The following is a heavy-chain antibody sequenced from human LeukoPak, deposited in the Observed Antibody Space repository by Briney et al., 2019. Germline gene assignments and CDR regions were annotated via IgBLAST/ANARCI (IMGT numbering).Heavy chain of an antibody. CDR1: GGSFSSNY. J-gene: IGHJ5*02. Sequence: SETLSLTCVVYGGSFSSNYWSWIRQPPGKGLEWIGEITHRGSTDYNPSLKSRVTISVDTSKNQLSLRLSSVTAADTAVYYCAREGHGSGSYYPGPWGQGTPVTVSS. CDR3: AREGHGSGSYYPGP. V-gene: IGHV4-34*01. D-gene: IGHD3-10*01. CDR2: ITHRGST.